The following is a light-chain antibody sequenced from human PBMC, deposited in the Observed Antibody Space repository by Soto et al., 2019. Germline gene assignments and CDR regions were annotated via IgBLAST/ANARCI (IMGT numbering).Light chain of an antibody. CDR1: YNL. CDR3: CSYAGQRVV. V-gene: IGLV2-23*01. Sequence: QSVLTQPASVSGSPGQSITISCTYNLVSWYQQHPGKAPKLVIYEGNKRPSGVSNRFSGSKSGNTASLTISGLQAEDEADYYCCSYAGQRVVFGGGTKVTVL. J-gene: IGLJ2*01. CDR2: EGN.